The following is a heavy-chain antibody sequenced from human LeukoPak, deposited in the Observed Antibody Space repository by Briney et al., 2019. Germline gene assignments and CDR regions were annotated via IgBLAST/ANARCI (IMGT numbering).Heavy chain of an antibody. CDR1: GFTFSSYS. J-gene: IGHJ4*02. D-gene: IGHD2-21*02. CDR3: AGRDCGGDCYPED. V-gene: IGHV3-21*01. CDR2: ISSSSSYI. Sequence: GGSLRLSRAASGFTFSSYSMNWVRQAPGKGLEWVSSISSSSSYIYYADSVKGRFTISRDNAKNSLYLQMNSLRAEDTAVYYCAGRDCGGDCYPEDWGQGTLVTVSS.